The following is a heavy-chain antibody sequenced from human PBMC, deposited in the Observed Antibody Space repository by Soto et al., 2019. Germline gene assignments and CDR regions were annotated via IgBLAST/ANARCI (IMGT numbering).Heavy chain of an antibody. D-gene: IGHD2-8*02. V-gene: IGHV3-23*01. CDR2: ISGSGGST. CDR3: ARADCTGPYCYSWPINYGLDV. J-gene: IGHJ6*02. CDR1: GFTFSSYA. Sequence: GVSLRLSCASSGFTFSSYAMSLVRQAPGKGLEWVSAISGSGGSTYYADSVRGRFTISRDNSKNTLYLQLNSLRAEDTAIYFCARADCTGPYCYSWPINYGLDVWGQGTTVTSP.